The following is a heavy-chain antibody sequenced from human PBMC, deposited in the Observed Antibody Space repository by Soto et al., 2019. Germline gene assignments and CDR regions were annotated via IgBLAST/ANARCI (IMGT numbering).Heavy chain of an antibody. CDR3: ARSPLYDYVWGSYRYRNWFDP. V-gene: IGHV1-69*06. J-gene: IGHJ5*02. CDR2: IIPIFGTT. Sequence: GASVKVSCKASGGTFSSYAISWVRQAPGQGLEWMGGIIPIFGTTKYAQKFQGRVTITGDTSTSTAYMELSSLRSEDTAVYYCARSPLYDYVWGSYRYRNWFDPWGQGTLVTVSS. D-gene: IGHD3-16*02. CDR1: GGTFSSYA.